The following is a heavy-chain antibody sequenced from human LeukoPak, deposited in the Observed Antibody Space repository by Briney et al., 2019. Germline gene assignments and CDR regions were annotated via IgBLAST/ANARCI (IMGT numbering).Heavy chain of an antibody. Sequence: SETLSLTCTVSGGSISSYYWSWIRQPAGKGLEWIGRIYTSGSTNYNPSLKSRVTISVDTSKNQFSLKLSSVTAADTAVYYCARATTGYYYGSGRPFDYWGQGTLVTVSS. CDR3: ARATTGYYYGSGRPFDY. J-gene: IGHJ4*02. CDR2: IYTSGST. D-gene: IGHD3-10*01. V-gene: IGHV4-4*07. CDR1: GGSISSYY.